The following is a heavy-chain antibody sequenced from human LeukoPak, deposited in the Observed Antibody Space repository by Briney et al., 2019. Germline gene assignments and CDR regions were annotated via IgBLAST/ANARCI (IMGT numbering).Heavy chain of an antibody. D-gene: IGHD5-18*01. CDR2: IYPGDSDT. CDR3: ATNTGYSYGYYFDY. V-gene: IGHV5-51*01. Sequence: GESLQISCKGSGYSFTKNWIGWVRQMPGKGLEWMGIIYPGDSDTRYSPSFQGQVAISADKSISTAYLHWSSLKASDTAMYYCATNTGYSYGYYFDYWGQGTLVAVSS. CDR1: GYSFTKNW. J-gene: IGHJ4*02.